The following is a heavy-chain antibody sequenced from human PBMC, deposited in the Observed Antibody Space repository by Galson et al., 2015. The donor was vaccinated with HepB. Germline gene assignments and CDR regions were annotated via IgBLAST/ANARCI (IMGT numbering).Heavy chain of an antibody. V-gene: IGHV4-39*07. CDR2: SYYSGVT. J-gene: IGHJ4*02. CDR1: GGSISSTSHH. D-gene: IGHD3-10*01. CDR3: ARAKEGRGYFDY. Sequence: ETLSLTCTVSGGSISSTSHHWGWIRQPPGKGLEWIGSSYYSGVTNYRPSLKSRVTISVDKSKNQFSLKLTSVTAADTAVYYCARAKEGRGYFDYWGQGTLVTVSS.